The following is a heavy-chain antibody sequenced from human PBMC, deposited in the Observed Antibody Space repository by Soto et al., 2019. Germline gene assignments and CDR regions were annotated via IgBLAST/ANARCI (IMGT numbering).Heavy chain of an antibody. CDR3: AKTKSGYSSGWYPLLLDY. CDR1: GFTFSHAW. Sequence: EDLLVESGGGLVKPGGSLRLSCAGSGFTFSHAWMSWVRQAPGKGLEWVSAISGSGGSTYYADSVKGRFTISRDNSKNTLYLQMNSLRAEDTAVYYCAKTKSGYSSGWYPLLLDYWGQGTLVTVSS. V-gene: IGHV3-23*04. J-gene: IGHJ4*02. D-gene: IGHD6-19*01. CDR2: ISGSGGST.